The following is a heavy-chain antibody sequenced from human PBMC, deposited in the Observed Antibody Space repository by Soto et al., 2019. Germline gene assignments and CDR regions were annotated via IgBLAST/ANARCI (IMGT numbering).Heavy chain of an antibody. CDR1: GGSISSYY. CDR3: ARCIAAAGPIDY. J-gene: IGHJ4*02. CDR2: IYHSGST. V-gene: IGHV4-4*02. Sequence: SETLSLTCTVSGGSISSYYWSWVRQPPGKGLEWIGEIYHSGSTNYNPSLKSRVTISVDKSKNQFSLKLSSVTAADTAVYYCARCIAAAGPIDYWGQGTLVTVSS. D-gene: IGHD6-13*01.